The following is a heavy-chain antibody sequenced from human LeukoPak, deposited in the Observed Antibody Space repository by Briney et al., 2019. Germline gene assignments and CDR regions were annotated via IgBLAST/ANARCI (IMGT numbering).Heavy chain of an antibody. V-gene: IGHV4-34*01. Sequence: PSETLSLTCAVYGGSFSGYYWSWIRQPPGKGLEWIGEINHSESTNYNPSLKSRVTISVDTSKNQFSLKLSSVTAADTAVYYCARSYGGYYYAFDIWGQGTMVTVSS. CDR1: GGSFSGYY. D-gene: IGHD3-22*01. CDR2: INHSEST. CDR3: ARSYGGYYYAFDI. J-gene: IGHJ3*02.